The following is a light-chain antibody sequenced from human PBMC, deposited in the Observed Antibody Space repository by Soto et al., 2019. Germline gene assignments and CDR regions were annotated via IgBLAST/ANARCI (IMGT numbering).Light chain of an antibody. CDR2: DVS. Sequence: QSALTQPASVSGSPGQSITISCTGTSSDVGAYNYVSWYQQHPGKAPNLMIYDVSNRPSGVSNRFSGSKSGNTASLTISGLQAEDEADYYCCSYAGSILHYVFGSGTKVTVL. CDR1: SSDVGAYNY. J-gene: IGLJ1*01. V-gene: IGLV2-14*01. CDR3: CSYAGSILHYV.